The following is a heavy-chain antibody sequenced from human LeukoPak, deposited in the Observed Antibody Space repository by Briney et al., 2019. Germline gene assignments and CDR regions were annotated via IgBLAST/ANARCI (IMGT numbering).Heavy chain of an antibody. CDR1: GGSFSGYY. CDR3: ARADGYSYGYGGYNWFDP. J-gene: IGHJ5*02. V-gene: IGHV4-34*01. D-gene: IGHD5-18*01. Sequence: SETLSLTCAVYGGSFSGYYWSWIRQPPGKGLEWIGEINHSGSTNYNPSLKSRVTISVDTSKNQFSLKLSSVTAADTAVYYCARADGYSYGYGGYNWFDPWGQGTLVTVSS. CDR2: INHSGST.